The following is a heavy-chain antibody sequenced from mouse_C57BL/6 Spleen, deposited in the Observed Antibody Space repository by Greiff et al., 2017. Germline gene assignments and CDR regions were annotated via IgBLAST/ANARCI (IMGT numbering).Heavy chain of an antibody. Sequence: VQLQQSGAELARPGASVKLSCKASGYTFTSYGISWVKQRTGQGLEWIGEIYPRSGNTYYNEKFKGKATLTADKSSSTAYMELRSLTSEDSAVYFCARSKYYYGSSYERYFDYWGQGTTLTVSS. CDR3: ARSKYYYGSSYERYFDY. CDR1: GYTFTSYG. CDR2: IYPRSGNT. V-gene: IGHV1-81*01. D-gene: IGHD1-1*01. J-gene: IGHJ2*01.